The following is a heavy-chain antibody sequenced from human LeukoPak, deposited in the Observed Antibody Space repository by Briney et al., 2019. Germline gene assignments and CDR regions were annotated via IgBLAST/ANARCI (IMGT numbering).Heavy chain of an antibody. Sequence: GGSLRLSCAASGFTFSSYWMSWVRQAPGKGLEWVANIKQDGSEKYYVDSVKGRFTISRDNAKNSLYLQMNSLRAEDTAVYYCARAQFSSGWYLEYLQHWGQGTLVTVSS. CDR1: GFTFSSYW. J-gene: IGHJ1*01. V-gene: IGHV3-7*01. CDR2: IKQDGSEK. CDR3: ARAQFSSGWYLEYLQH. D-gene: IGHD6-19*01.